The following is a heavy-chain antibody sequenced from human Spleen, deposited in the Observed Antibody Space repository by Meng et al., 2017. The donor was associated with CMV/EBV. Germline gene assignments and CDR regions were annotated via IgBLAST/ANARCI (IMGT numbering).Heavy chain of an antibody. D-gene: IGHD2-15*01. CDR3: ARSVVAAPYYFDY. V-gene: IGHV1-2*02. CDR2: INPNSGGT. Sequence: ASVKVSCKASGYTFTGYYMHWVRQAPGQGLEWMGWINPNSGGTNYAQKFQGRSIMTRDMSTTTAHMEVNGLRSDDTAFYYCARSVVAAPYYFDYWGQGTLVTVSS. J-gene: IGHJ4*02. CDR1: GYTFTGYY.